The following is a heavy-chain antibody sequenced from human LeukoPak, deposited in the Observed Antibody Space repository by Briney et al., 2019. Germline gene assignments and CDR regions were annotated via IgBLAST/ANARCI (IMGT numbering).Heavy chain of an antibody. Sequence: ASVKVSCKASGYTFTSYGISWVRQAPGQGLEWMGWISAYNGNTNYAQKLQGRVTMTTDTSTSTAYMELRSLRSDDTAVYYCAKVFGTVAGPDDYYYYYYMDVWGKGTTVTVSS. D-gene: IGHD6-19*01. CDR3: AKVFGTVAGPDDYYYYYYMDV. V-gene: IGHV1-18*01. CDR2: ISAYNGNT. J-gene: IGHJ6*03. CDR1: GYTFTSYG.